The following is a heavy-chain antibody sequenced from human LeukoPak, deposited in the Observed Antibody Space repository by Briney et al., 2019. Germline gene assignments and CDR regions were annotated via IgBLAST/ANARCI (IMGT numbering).Heavy chain of an antibody. J-gene: IGHJ6*02. V-gene: IGHV3-33*01. CDR3: ARGDIAAAGPYYYYGMDV. D-gene: IGHD6-13*01. CDR2: MWYDGSNK. Sequence: GGSLRLSCAASGFTFGSYGMHWVRQAPGKGLEWVAVMWYDGSNKYYADSVKGRFTISRDNSKNTLYLQMNSLRAEDTAVYYCARGDIAAAGPYYYYGMDVWGQGTTVTVSS. CDR1: GFTFGSYG.